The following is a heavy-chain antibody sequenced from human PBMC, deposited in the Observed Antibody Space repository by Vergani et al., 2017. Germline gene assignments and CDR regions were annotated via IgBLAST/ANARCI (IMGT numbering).Heavy chain of an antibody. V-gene: IGHV5-51*03. J-gene: IGHJ6*03. CDR2: IYPGDSKT. CDR3: ARMGTYWDHYYMDV. D-gene: IGHD2-21*01. CDR1: GYSFTSYW. Sequence: EVQLVQSGAEVKTPGESLKISCKGSGYSFTSYWIGWVRQMPGKGLEWMGIIYPGDSKTKYNPSFQGQVTVSADKSISTAYLQWNTLQAPDTAIYYCARMGTYWDHYYMDVWGKGTTVTVSS.